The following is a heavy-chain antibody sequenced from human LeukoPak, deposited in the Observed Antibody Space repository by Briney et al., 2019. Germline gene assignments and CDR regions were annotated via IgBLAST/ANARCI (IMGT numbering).Heavy chain of an antibody. CDR2: FSGSGGRA. Sequence: GGSLRLSCAASGFTFSTYATNWVRQAPGKGLEWVSAFSGSGGRAYYADSVKGRFTISRDNAKDTVSLHMNSLRADDTAMYYCVRSFSGSREFWGQGVRVSVSS. V-gene: IGHV3-23*01. J-gene: IGHJ4*02. CDR3: VRSFSGSREF. CDR1: GFTFSTYA. D-gene: IGHD3-10*01.